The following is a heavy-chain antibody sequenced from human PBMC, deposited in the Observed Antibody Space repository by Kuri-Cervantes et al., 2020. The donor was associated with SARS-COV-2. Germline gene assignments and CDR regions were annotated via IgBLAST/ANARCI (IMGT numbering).Heavy chain of an antibody. CDR2: TYYRSKWYN. Sequence: LRLSCAISGDSVSSNTAAWNWIRQSPSRGLEWLGRTYYRSKWYNDYAVSVKSRITINPDTSKNQFCLQLNSVTPEDTAVYYCVRVHPGPEYYYGMDVWGQGTTVTVSS. D-gene: IGHD6-6*01. CDR3: VRVHPGPEYYYGMDV. V-gene: IGHV6-1*01. CDR1: GDSVSSNTAA. J-gene: IGHJ6*02.